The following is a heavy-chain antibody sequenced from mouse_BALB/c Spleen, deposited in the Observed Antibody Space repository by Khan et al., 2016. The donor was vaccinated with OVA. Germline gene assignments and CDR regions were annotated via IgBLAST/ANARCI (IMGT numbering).Heavy chain of an antibody. J-gene: IGHJ1*01. CDR2: IYYSGTV. V-gene: IGHV3-5*02. D-gene: IGHD1-1*01. CDR1: GISITTGNYR. Sequence: EVQLQESGPGLVKPSQTVSLTCTVTGISITTGNYRWSWIRQFPGNKLEWIGNIYYSGTVTYNPSLTSRTTITRDTSKNRFFLEMNSLTAEDTATYYSARDYGSLYWYFDVWGAGTTVTVSS. CDR3: ARDYGSLYWYFDV.